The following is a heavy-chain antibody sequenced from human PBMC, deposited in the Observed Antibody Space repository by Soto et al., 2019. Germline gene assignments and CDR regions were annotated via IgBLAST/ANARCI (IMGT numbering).Heavy chain of an antibody. CDR1: GGSVSSSSYY. J-gene: IGHJ5*01. V-gene: IGHV4-39*01. Sequence: SETLSLTCTVSGGSVSSSSYYWGWIRQPPGKGLEWIGNIYYSGSTYYNPSLESRVTISVDTSKNQFSLKLRSVTAADTAIYYCASPYVWGSYRFDCWGQGTLVTVSS. CDR2: IYYSGST. CDR3: ASPYVWGSYRFDC. D-gene: IGHD3-16*02.